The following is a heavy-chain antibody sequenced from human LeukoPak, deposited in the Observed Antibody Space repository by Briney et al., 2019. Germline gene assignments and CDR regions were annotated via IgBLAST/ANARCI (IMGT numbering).Heavy chain of an antibody. J-gene: IGHJ3*02. Sequence: PSETLSLTCNVSGGSISSYYWSWIRQPPGKGLEWIGYIYYSGSTNYNPSLKSRVTISVDTSKNQFSLKLSSVTAADTAVYYCARVLPQLVLFAFDIWGQGTMVTVSS. D-gene: IGHD6-13*01. CDR1: GGSISSYY. CDR3: ARVLPQLVLFAFDI. CDR2: IYYSGST. V-gene: IGHV4-59*01.